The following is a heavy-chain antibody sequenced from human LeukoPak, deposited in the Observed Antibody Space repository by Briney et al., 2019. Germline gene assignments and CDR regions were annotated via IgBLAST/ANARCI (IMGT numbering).Heavy chain of an antibody. D-gene: IGHD6-6*01. CDR3: ARHTYARPFDS. J-gene: IGHJ4*02. CDR2: IYYSGDS. Sequence: SETLSLTCTVSGGSISGSYWSWIRQPPGKGLEWIGYIYYSGDSNYNPSLKCRATISLDTSKNQFSLKVSSVTAADTAIYYCARHTYARPFDSWGQGTLVTVSS. CDR1: GGSISGSY. V-gene: IGHV4-59*08.